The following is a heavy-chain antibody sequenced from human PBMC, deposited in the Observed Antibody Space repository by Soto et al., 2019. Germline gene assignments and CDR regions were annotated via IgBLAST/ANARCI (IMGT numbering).Heavy chain of an antibody. CDR2: IIPILGIA. CDR3: VRGVTPGPFDY. Sequence: ASVKVSCKASGGTFSSYTISWVRQAPGQGLEWMGRIIPILGIANYAQKFQGRVTITADKSTSTAYMELSSLRSEDTAVYYCVRGVTPGPFDYWGQGTLVTVPS. CDR1: GGTFSSYT. V-gene: IGHV1-69*02. J-gene: IGHJ4*02. D-gene: IGHD4-4*01.